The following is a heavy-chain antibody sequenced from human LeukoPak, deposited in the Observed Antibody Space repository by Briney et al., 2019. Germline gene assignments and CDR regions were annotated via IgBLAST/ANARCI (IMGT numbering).Heavy chain of an antibody. J-gene: IGHJ4*02. V-gene: IGHV3-23*01. CDR2: ISGNGDA. CDR1: GFTFSSYG. D-gene: IGHD1-26*01. Sequence: PGGSLRLSCEASGFTFSSYGIHWVRQAPGKGLEWVSAISGNGDAYYSDSVKGRVTISRDNSNNTLYLQMNSLRAEDTAVYYCANRGAEVGTTVAPGDYWGQGTLLTVSS. CDR3: ANRGAEVGTTVAPGDY.